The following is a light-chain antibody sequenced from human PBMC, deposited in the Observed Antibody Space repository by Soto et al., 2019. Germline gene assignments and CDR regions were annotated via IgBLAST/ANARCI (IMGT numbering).Light chain of an antibody. V-gene: IGLV2-14*03. CDR3: CSYTSSSTPWV. CDR1: NSDVGGYNY. Sequence: QSVLTQPASVSGSPGPSITISCPGTNSDVGGYNYVSWYQQHPGKAPKLMIYDVSDRPSGVSNRFSASKSGNTASLTISGLQAEDEADYYGCSYTSSSTPWVFGTGTKATVL. CDR2: DVS. J-gene: IGLJ1*01.